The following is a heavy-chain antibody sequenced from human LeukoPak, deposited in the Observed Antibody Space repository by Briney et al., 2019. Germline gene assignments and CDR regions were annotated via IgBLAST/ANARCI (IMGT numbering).Heavy chain of an antibody. CDR1: GGTFSSYA. V-gene: IGHV1-69*05. CDR2: IIPIFGTA. J-gene: IGHJ4*02. D-gene: IGHD3-22*01. Sequence: SVKVSCKASGGTFSSYAISWVRQAPGQGLEWMVGIIPIFGTANYAQKFQGRVTITTDESTSTAYMELSSLRSEDTAVYYCAREAHTVRNYYDSSGYYPLRYWGQGTLVTVSS. CDR3: AREAHTVRNYYDSSGYYPLRY.